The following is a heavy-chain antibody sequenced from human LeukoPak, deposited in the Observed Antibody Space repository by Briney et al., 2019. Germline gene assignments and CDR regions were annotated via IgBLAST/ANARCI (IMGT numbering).Heavy chain of an antibody. V-gene: IGHV3-21*01. D-gene: IGHD6-13*01. CDR1: GFTFSSCS. CDR2: ISISSNYI. J-gene: IGHJ3*02. CDR3: ARDPPEVKQQPDDAFDI. Sequence: PGGSLRLSCAASGFTFSSCSMNWVRQAPGKGLEWVSSISISSNYIYYPDSLKGRFTISRDNAKNSLYLQMNSLRAEDTAVYYCARDPPEVKQQPDDAFDIWGQGTMVTVSS.